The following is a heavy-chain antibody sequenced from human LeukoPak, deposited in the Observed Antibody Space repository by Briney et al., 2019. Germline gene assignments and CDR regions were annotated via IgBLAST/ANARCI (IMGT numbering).Heavy chain of an antibody. Sequence: GASVKVSCKASGYTFTGHYMHWVRQAPGQGLEWMGWINPNSGGTKYAQKFQGRVTMTRDTSISTAYMELSRLRSDDTAVYYCARDGYSGRFDPWGQGTLVTASS. V-gene: IGHV1-2*02. CDR2: INPNSGGT. D-gene: IGHD5-12*01. J-gene: IGHJ5*02. CDR1: GYTFTGHY. CDR3: ARDGYSGRFDP.